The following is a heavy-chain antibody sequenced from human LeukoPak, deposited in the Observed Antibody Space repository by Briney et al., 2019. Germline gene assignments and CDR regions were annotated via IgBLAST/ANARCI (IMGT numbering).Heavy chain of an antibody. D-gene: IGHD6-19*01. Sequence: ASVRVSCKASGYTFTIYGISWGRQAPGQGLEWMGWVSAYNGNTNYAQKLQGRVTMTTDTSTSTAYMELRSLRSDDTAVYYCARVQQWLVGDAFDIWGQGTMVTVSS. V-gene: IGHV1-18*01. CDR1: GYTFTIYG. CDR3: ARVQQWLVGDAFDI. J-gene: IGHJ3*02. CDR2: VSAYNGNT.